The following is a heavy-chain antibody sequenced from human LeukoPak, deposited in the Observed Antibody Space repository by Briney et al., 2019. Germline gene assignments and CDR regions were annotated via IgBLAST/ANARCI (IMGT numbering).Heavy chain of an antibody. D-gene: IGHD6-19*01. CDR2: IYTSGST. CDR1: GGSISSGSYY. V-gene: IGHV4-61*02. J-gene: IGHJ4*02. CDR3: AAAAVAVDY. Sequence: PSETLSLTCTVSGGSISSGSYYWSWIRQPAGKGLEWIGRIYTSGSTNYNPSLKSRVTMSVDTSKNQFSLKLSSVTAADTAVYYCAAAAVAVDYWGQGTLVTVSS.